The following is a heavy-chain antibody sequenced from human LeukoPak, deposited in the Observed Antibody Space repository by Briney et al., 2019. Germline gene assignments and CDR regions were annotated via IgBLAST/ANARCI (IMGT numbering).Heavy chain of an antibody. Sequence: ASVKVSCKASGYTFTGYYMHWVRQAPGQGLEWMGWINPNSGGTNYAQKFQGRVTMTRDTSISTAYMELSRLRSDDTAVYYCAMTYYYGSGSHPTFDYWGQGALVTVSS. CDR1: GYTFTGYY. D-gene: IGHD3-10*01. V-gene: IGHV1-2*02. CDR2: INPNSGGT. J-gene: IGHJ4*02. CDR3: AMTYYYGSGSHPTFDY.